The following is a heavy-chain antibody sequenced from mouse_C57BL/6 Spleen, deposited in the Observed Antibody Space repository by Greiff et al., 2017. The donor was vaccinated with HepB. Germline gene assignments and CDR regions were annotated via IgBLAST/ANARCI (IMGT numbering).Heavy chain of an antibody. CDR1: GFTFSDYG. CDR2: ISSGSSTI. CDR3: ARLITTRYYAMDY. J-gene: IGHJ4*01. Sequence: EVKLVESGGGLVKPGGSLKLSCAASGFTFSDYGMHWVRQAPEKGLEWVAYISSGSSTIYYADTVKGRFTLSSDNAKNTLFLQMTSLRSEDTAMYYCARLITTRYYAMDYWGQGTAVTVSS. V-gene: IGHV5-17*01. D-gene: IGHD2-4*01.